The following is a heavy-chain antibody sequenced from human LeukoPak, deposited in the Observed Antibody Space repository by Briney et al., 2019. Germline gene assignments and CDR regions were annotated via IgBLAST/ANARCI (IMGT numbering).Heavy chain of an antibody. D-gene: IGHD3-22*01. J-gene: IGHJ4*02. V-gene: IGHV3-30*04. CDR3: ARDPRGPTGYDSRGRDSFDY. CDR2: IFYDGSIA. CDR1: GFTFSHYA. Sequence: GGSLRLSCAASGFTFSHYAMHWVRQAPGKGLEWVAVIFYDGSIAYYADSVKGRFTISRDNSENTLYLQMNSLRAEDTAVYFCARDPRGPTGYDSRGRDSFDYWGQGTLVTVSS.